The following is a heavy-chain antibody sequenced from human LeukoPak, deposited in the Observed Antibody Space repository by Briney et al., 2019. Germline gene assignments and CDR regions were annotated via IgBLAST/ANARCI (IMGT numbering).Heavy chain of an antibody. CDR1: GGSISDYY. J-gene: IGHJ5*02. V-gene: IGHV4-59*01. CDR2: IYSSGST. CDR3: ARDRWFDP. Sequence: SGTLSLICSVSGGSISDYYWSWIRQPPGRGLEWIGYIYSSGSTNYNPSLKSRVTISVDTSKNQFSLKLNSVTAADTAVYYCARDRWFDPWGQGILVTVSS.